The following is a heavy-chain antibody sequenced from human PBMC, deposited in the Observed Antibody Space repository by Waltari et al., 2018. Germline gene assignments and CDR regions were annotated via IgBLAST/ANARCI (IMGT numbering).Heavy chain of an antibody. D-gene: IGHD3-3*01. J-gene: IGHJ3*02. Sequence: QLQLQESGPGLVKPSETLSLTCTVSGGSISSSSYYWGWIRQPPGKGLEWIGSIYYSGSTYYNPSLKSRVTISVDTSKNQFSLKLSSVTAADTAVYYCASNDFWSGYYPYAFDIWGQGTMVTVSS. CDR2: IYYSGST. V-gene: IGHV4-39*01. CDR1: GGSISSSSYY. CDR3: ASNDFWSGYYPYAFDI.